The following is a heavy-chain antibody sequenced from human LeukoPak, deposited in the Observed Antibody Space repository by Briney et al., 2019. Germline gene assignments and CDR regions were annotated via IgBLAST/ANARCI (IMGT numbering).Heavy chain of an antibody. Sequence: PSETLSLTCSVSGGSISTSTYYWGWIRQPPGNGLEWIGSIYYSGSTYYNPSLKSRVTISVDTSKNQFSLKLSSVTAADTAVYYCARQELWLRFDYWGQGTLVTVSS. J-gene: IGHJ4*02. D-gene: IGHD5-18*01. CDR2: IYYSGST. V-gene: IGHV4-39*01. CDR3: ARQELWLRFDY. CDR1: GGSISTSTYY.